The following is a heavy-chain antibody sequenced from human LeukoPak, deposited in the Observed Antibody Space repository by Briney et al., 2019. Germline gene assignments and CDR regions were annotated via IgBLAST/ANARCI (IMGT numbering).Heavy chain of an antibody. V-gene: IGHV1-46*01. J-gene: IGHJ3*02. CDR2: INPSGGTT. CDR3: ARDLVVVTGLRTRGSFDI. D-gene: IGHD2-21*02. CDR1: GYNFTSYY. Sequence: ASVKVSCKASGYNFTSYYMHWVRQAPAHGLEWMGIINPSGGTTSYAQKFQGRVTVTRDTSTSTVYMELSSLRSEDTAVYYCARDLVVVTGLRTRGSFDIWGQGTMVTVSS.